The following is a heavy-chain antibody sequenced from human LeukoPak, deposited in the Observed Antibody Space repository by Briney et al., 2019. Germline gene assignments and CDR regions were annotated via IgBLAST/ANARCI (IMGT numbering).Heavy chain of an antibody. Sequence: TGGSLRLSCAASGLTFTSYGMHWVRQAPGKGLEWVAFIWFDGTDKYYADSVKGRFTISRDNSKNTLYLQMNSLRPEDTAVYYCAKDQGYSAYDFYFWGQGTLVTVSS. J-gene: IGHJ4*02. CDR1: GLTFTSYG. CDR3: AKDQGYSAYDFYF. V-gene: IGHV3-30*02. CDR2: IWFDGTDK. D-gene: IGHD5-12*01.